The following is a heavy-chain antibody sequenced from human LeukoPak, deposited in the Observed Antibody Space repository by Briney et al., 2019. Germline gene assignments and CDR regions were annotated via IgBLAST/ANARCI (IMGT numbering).Heavy chain of an antibody. D-gene: IGHD6-6*01. Sequence: GGSLRLSCAASGFTFSSYSMNWVRQAPGKGLEWVSYISSSSSTIYYADSVKGRFTISRDNAKNSLYLQMNSLRAEAKAVYYCARVQQLVPQIGYWGQGTLVTVSS. V-gene: IGHV3-48*01. CDR3: ARVQQLVPQIGY. CDR1: GFTFSSYS. J-gene: IGHJ4*02. CDR2: ISSSSSTI.